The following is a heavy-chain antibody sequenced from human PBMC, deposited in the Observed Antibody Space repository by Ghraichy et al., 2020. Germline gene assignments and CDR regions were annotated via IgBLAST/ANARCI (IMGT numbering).Heavy chain of an antibody. CDR2: IKEDGSES. V-gene: IGHV3-7*01. D-gene: IGHD5-18*01. CDR1: GLTFNKHW. Sequence: GGSLRLSCVTSGLTFNKHWMSWVRQAPGKGLEWVANIKEDGSESFYVDSVKGRFTISRDNAENSLHLQMNSLRVEDTAMYYCTSPSEYSYGYVYWGQGALVTVSS. CDR3: TSPSEYSYGYVY. J-gene: IGHJ4*02.